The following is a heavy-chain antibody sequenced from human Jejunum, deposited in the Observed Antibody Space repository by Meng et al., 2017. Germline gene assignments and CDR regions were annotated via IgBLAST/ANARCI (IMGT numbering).Heavy chain of an antibody. D-gene: IGHD3-3*01. CDR1: GFTFSTYE. CDR2: ISPRSTTK. J-gene: IGHJ4*02. V-gene: IGHV3-48*03. Sequence: GEFLKISCAASGFTFSTYEMNWVRQAPGKGLEWLSYISPRSTTKYYADSVKGRFTISRDNAKNSLFLQIDSLRAEDTAVYYCAREDVDSNGYYFDYWGQGALVTVSS. CDR3: AREDVDSNGYYFDY.